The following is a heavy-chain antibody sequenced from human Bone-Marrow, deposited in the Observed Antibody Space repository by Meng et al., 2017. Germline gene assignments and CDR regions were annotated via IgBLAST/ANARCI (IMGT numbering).Heavy chain of an antibody. CDR2: ISSSSSTI. CDR3: AREPEVDTAMVRYYYYGMDV. Sequence: GESLKISCAASGFTFSSYEMNWVRQAPGKGLEWVSYISSSSSTIYYADSVKGRFTISRDNAKNSLYLQMNSLRAEDTAVYYCAREPEVDTAMVRYYYYGMDVWGQGTTVTVSS. CDR1: GFTFSSYE. V-gene: IGHV3-48*03. D-gene: IGHD5-18*01. J-gene: IGHJ6*02.